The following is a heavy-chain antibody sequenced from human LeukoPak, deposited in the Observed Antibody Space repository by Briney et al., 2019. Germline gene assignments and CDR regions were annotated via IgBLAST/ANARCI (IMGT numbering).Heavy chain of an antibody. CDR3: ARDGSYGDYRVIDY. V-gene: IGHV1-2*02. CDR1: GYTFTGYY. CDR2: INPNSGGT. Sequence: ASVKVSCKASGYTFTGYYMHWVRQAPGQGLEWMGWINPNSGGTKNAQKFQGRVTMTRDTSISTAYMELSRLRSDDTAVYYCARDGSYGDYRVIDYWGQGTLVTVSS. D-gene: IGHD4-17*01. J-gene: IGHJ4*02.